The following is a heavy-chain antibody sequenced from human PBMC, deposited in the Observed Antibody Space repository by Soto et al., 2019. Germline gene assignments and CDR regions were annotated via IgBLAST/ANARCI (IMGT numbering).Heavy chain of an antibody. CDR2: ISGSGGST. CDR1: GFTFSSYA. J-gene: IGHJ4*02. CDR3: AKPGAKVIKTTKMYYFDY. Sequence: PGGSLRLSCAASGFTFSSYAMSWVRQAPGKGLEWVSAISGSGGSTYYADSVKGRFTISRDNSKNTLYLQMNSLRAEDTAVYYCAKPGAKVIKTTKMYYFDYWGQGTLVTVSS. D-gene: IGHD4-17*01. V-gene: IGHV3-23*01.